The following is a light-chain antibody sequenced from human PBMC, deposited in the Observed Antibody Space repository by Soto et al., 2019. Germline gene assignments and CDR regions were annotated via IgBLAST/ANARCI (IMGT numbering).Light chain of an antibody. Sequence: QSVLTQPRSVSGSPGQSVTISCTGTNSDVGTFYFVSWYQQYPDKGLKLIIYDVTERPSGVPDRFSGSKSGNTASLTISGLQAEDEADYYCCSYAGSYTYVFGSGTKLTVL. CDR3: CSYAGSYTYV. CDR2: DVT. CDR1: NSDVGTFYF. J-gene: IGLJ1*01. V-gene: IGLV2-11*01.